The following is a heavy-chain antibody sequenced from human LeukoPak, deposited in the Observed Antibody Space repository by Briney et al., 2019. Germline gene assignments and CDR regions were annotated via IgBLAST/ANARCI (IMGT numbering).Heavy chain of an antibody. V-gene: IGHV1-69*05. D-gene: IGHD5-24*01. CDR3: AREVRDGYNLASFYYYYMDV. Sequence: SVKVSCKASGGTFSSYAISWVRQAPGQGLEWMGGIIPIFGTANYAQKFQGRVTITTDESTSTAYMELSSPRSEDTAVYYCAREVRDGYNLASFYYYYMDVWGKGTTVTVSS. CDR1: GGTFSSYA. CDR2: IIPIFGTA. J-gene: IGHJ6*03.